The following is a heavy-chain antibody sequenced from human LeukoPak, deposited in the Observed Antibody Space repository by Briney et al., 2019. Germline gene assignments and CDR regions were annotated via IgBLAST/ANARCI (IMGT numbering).Heavy chain of an antibody. Sequence: GGSLRLSCTASGFTFSRHAFNWVRQAPGKGLEWVSSIGGSGVSIFYADSVKGRFTISRDNGKNTVYLQMNSLRAEDTAIYYCSRRGGSNGWGDFDFWGQGTPVSVSS. CDR1: GFTFSRHA. CDR3: SRRGGSNGWGDFDF. D-gene: IGHD6-19*01. V-gene: IGHV3-23*01. J-gene: IGHJ4*02. CDR2: IGGSGVSI.